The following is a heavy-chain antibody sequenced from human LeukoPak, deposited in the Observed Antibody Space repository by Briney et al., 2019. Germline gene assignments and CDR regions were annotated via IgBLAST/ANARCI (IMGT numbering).Heavy chain of an antibody. J-gene: IGHJ4*02. Sequence: SETLSLTCTVSGDSMTNNYWSWIRQSPGQGLEWVGYVSYRGSTDYNASLKGRVTVSLDTSKSQFSLKMNSVSAADTAVYYCARVGSGSSYYFDSWGQGSLVTVSS. CDR3: ARVGSGSSYYFDS. D-gene: IGHD3-10*01. V-gene: IGHV4-59*01. CDR2: VSYRGST. CDR1: GDSMTNNY.